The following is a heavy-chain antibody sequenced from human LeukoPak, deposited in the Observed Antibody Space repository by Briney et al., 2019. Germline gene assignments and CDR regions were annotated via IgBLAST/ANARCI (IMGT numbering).Heavy chain of an antibody. D-gene: IGHD6-13*01. CDR1: GYTFTSYY. V-gene: IGHV1-46*01. CDR2: INPSGGST. CDR3: AIFGSSRLFSFDY. Sequence: ASVKVSCKASGYTFTSYYMHWVRQAPGQGLEWMGIINPSGGSTSYAQKFQGRVTMTRDMSTSTVYMELSSLRSEDTAVYYCAIFGSSRLFSFDYWGQGTLVTVSS. J-gene: IGHJ4*02.